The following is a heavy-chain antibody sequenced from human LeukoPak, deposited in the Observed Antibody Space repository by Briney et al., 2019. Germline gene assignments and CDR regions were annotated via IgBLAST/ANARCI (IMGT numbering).Heavy chain of an antibody. CDR1: GASISSGSYY. CDR3: ARDPSWYLNWFDP. Sequence: PSETLSLTCTVSGASISSGSYYWSWIRQPAGKGLEWIGRIYTSGSTNYNPSLKSRVTISVDTSKNQFSLKLSSVTAADTAVYYCARDPSWYLNWFDPWGQGTLVTVSS. D-gene: IGHD6-13*01. J-gene: IGHJ5*02. V-gene: IGHV4-61*02. CDR2: IYTSGST.